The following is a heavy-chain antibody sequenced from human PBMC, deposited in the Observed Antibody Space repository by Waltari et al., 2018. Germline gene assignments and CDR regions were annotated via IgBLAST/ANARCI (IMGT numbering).Heavy chain of an antibody. D-gene: IGHD3-16*01. CDR3: ASPGGAHDAFDI. J-gene: IGHJ3*02. CDR2: IYHSGST. Sequence: QVQLQESGPGLVKPSETLSLTCAVSGYSISSGYYWGWIRQPPGKGLEWIGSIYHSGSTYYNPSLKSRVTISVDTSKNQFSLKLSSVTAADTAVYYCASPGGAHDAFDIWGQGTMVTVSS. V-gene: IGHV4-38-2*01. CDR1: GYSISSGYY.